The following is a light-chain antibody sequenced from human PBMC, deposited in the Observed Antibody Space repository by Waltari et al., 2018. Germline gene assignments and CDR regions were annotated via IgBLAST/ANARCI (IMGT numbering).Light chain of an antibody. CDR1: QSLLHSNGYNY. V-gene: IGKV2-28*01. J-gene: IGKJ1*01. CDR2: LGS. CDR3: MQALQTPVT. Sequence: EIVMTQSPLSLPVTPGEPAPISCSSSQSLLHSNGYNYLDWYLQKPGQSPQLLIYLGSNRASGVPDRFSGSGSGTDFTLKINRVEAEDVGVYYCMQALQTPVTFGQGTKVEIK.